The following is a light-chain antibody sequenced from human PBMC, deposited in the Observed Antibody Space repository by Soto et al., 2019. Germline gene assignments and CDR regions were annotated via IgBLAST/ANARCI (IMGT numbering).Light chain of an antibody. J-gene: IGLJ1*01. CDR2: EVS. CDR1: SSDVGSYNL. Sequence: QSALTQPASVSGSPGQSITISCTGTSSDVGSYNLVSWYQQHPGKAPKLMIYEVSKRPSGVSNRFSGSKSGNTASLTISGLQAEDEADYYCCSYAGSSTFFGTGTKLT. CDR3: CSYAGSSTF. V-gene: IGLV2-23*02.